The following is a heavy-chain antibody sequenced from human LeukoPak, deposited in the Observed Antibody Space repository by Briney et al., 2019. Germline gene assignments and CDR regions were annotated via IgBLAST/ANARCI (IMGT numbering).Heavy chain of an antibody. Sequence: GESLKISCKASGYKFVDYWIAWVRQMPGKGLEWMGVVYPGDSDTRYSPSFRGHVTISVDQSISTAHLQWSSLKASDTAMYFCARHERDCSSGTYYSDYFDHWGQGTLVTVSS. CDR2: VYPGDSDT. V-gene: IGHV5-51*01. D-gene: IGHD2-15*01. CDR3: ARHERDCSSGTYYSDYFDH. J-gene: IGHJ4*02. CDR1: GYKFVDYW.